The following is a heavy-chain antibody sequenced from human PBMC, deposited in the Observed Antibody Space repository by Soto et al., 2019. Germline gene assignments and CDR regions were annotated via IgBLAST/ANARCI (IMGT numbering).Heavy chain of an antibody. CDR2: MYHTGTT. D-gene: IGHD5-12*01. J-gene: IGHJ3*01. Sequence: QVQLQESGPGLVKPSETLSLTCSVSGGSISRYYWSWIRQTAGKRLEWIGRMYHTGTTDYNPSLKRRLIMSVDTSKNQFSLRLSSVTAADTALYYCARDVGYTGYEQGNPFDLWGQGTMVTVSS. CDR1: GGSISRYY. V-gene: IGHV4-4*07. CDR3: ARDVGYTGYEQGNPFDL.